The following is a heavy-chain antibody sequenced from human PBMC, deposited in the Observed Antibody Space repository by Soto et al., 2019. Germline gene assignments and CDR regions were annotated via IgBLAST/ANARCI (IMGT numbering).Heavy chain of an antibody. CDR1: GCSISTYY. J-gene: IGHJ5*02. V-gene: IGHV4-59*01. Sequence: PSETLSLTCTVSGCSISTYYWSWIRQPPGKGLEWIGYIYYSGTTNYNPSLKSRVTISVDTSKNQFSLKLSSVTAADTAVYYCARAHMTMVRGVIKRNWFDPSGQGNLVPVSS. D-gene: IGHD3-10*01. CDR3: ARAHMTMVRGVIKRNWFDP. CDR2: IYYSGTT.